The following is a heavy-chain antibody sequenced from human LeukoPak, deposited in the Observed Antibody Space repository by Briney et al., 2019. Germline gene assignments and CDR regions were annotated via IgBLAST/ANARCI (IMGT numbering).Heavy chain of an antibody. J-gene: IGHJ5*02. V-gene: IGHV4-59*08. D-gene: IGHD6-13*01. CDR1: GDSITSYY. CDR2: MSYSGST. Sequence: SETLSLTCTVSGDSITSYYWSWIRQPPGKGLEWIGSMSYSGSTNYNPSLKSRVTMSVETTKNQFSLRLNPVTAADTAVYYCARRRAEGGSNGHYNWFDPWGQGTLVTVSS. CDR3: ARRRAEGGSNGHYNWFDP.